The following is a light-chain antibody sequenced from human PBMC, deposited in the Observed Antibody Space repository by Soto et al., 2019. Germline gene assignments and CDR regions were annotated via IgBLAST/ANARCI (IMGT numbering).Light chain of an antibody. CDR3: SSYAGRNIVL. CDR2: EVN. J-gene: IGLJ2*01. CDR1: SRDVGGYKY. Sequence: QSALTQPPSASGSPGQSGTIACTGTSRDVGGYKYVSWYQQHPGKAPKLMIYEVNKRPSGVPDRFSGSKSGHTASLTVSGLQADDEADYFCSSYAGRNIVLFGGGTKLTVL. V-gene: IGLV2-8*01.